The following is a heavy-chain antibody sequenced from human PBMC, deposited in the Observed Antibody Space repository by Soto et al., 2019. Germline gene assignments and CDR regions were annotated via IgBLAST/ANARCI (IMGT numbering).Heavy chain of an antibody. CDR3: ETDPTYSSSWSDASTYFDY. D-gene: IGHD6-13*01. CDR2: INAGNGNT. V-gene: IGHV1-3*01. Sequence: QVQLVQSGAEVKKPGASVKVSCKASGYTFTSYAMHWVRRAPGQRLEWMGWINAGNGNTKYSQKFQGRVTITRDTSASTAYMELSSLRSEDTAVYYCETDPTYSSSWSDASTYFDYWGQGTLVTVSS. CDR1: GYTFTSYA. J-gene: IGHJ4*02.